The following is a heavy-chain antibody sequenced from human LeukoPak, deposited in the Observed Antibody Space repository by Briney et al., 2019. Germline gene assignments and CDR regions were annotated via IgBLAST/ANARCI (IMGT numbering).Heavy chain of an antibody. CDR1: GFTFSSYA. J-gene: IGHJ4*02. V-gene: IGHV3-23*01. CDR3: AKEFPHDYPLYYFDY. D-gene: IGHD4-11*01. Sequence: TGESLKISCAASGFTFSSYAMSWVRQAPGKGLEWVSGTSGSGGSTYYADSVKGRFTISRDNSKNTLYLQMNSLRAEDTAVYYCAKEFPHDYPLYYFDYWGQGTLVTVSS. CDR2: TSGSGGST.